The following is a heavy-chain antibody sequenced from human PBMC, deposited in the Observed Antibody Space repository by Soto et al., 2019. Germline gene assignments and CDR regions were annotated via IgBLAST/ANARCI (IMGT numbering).Heavy chain of an antibody. CDR1: GFTFSSYG. CDR2: IYYDGSNK. Sequence: QVQLVESGGGVVQPGRSLRLSCAASGFTFSSYGMHWVRQAPGKGLEWVAMIYYDGSNKYYADSVKGRFTISRDNSNNTLFLRMDSLTAEDTAVYYCARDPPTYGDFLFDYWGQGTLVTVSS. D-gene: IGHD4-17*01. J-gene: IGHJ4*02. V-gene: IGHV3-33*01. CDR3: ARDPPTYGDFLFDY.